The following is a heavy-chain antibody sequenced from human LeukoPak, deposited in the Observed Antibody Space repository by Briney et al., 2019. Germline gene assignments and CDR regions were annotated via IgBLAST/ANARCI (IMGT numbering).Heavy chain of an antibody. Sequence: GGSLRLSCAASGFTFSSYAMSWVRQAPGKGLEWVSAISGSGGSTYYADSVKGRFTISRDNSKNTPYLQMNSLRAEDTAVYYCTSRDTVDFDYWGQGTLVTVSS. J-gene: IGHJ4*02. D-gene: IGHD2-2*01. CDR2: ISGSGGST. V-gene: IGHV3-23*01. CDR1: GFTFSSYA. CDR3: TSRDTVDFDY.